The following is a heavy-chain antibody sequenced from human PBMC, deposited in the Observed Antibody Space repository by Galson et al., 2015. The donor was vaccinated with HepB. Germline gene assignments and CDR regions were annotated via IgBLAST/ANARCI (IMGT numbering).Heavy chain of an antibody. CDR2: ISRSGVTI. D-gene: IGHD4-17*01. CDR1: GFTLSDYH. Sequence: LRLSCAASGFTLSDYHMSWIRQAPGKGLEWVSHISRSGVTIYYADTVEGRFTISRDNAKNSLFLQMNSLRAEDTAVYYCARDYLTTNHKQFDIWGQGTLVTVSS. CDR3: ARDYLTTNHKQFDI. J-gene: IGHJ4*02. V-gene: IGHV3-11*01.